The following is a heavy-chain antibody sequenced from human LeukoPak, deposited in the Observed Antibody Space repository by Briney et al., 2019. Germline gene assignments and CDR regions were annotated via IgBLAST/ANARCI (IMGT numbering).Heavy chain of an antibody. CDR2: ISPTGSTT. CDR3: AKDRLTDGAYDIDS. V-gene: IGHV3-74*01. CDR1: GFSFSGHW. Sequence: GGSLRLSCTASGFSFSGHWMHWARQLPGKGLVWASRISPTGSTTSYADSVKGRFTISRGNSKNMLYLQLNSLKVEDTAVYYCAKDRLTDGAYDIDSWGQGTLVTVSS. D-gene: IGHD5-12*01. J-gene: IGHJ4*02.